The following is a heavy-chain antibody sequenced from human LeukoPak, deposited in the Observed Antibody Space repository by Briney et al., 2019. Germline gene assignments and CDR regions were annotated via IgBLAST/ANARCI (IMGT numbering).Heavy chain of an antibody. CDR2: IYHSGST. Sequence: SXTLSLTCTVSGYSISSGYYWGWIRPPPGKGLEWIGSIYHSGSTYYNPSLKRRVTISGDTSKNQFSLKLSSVTAADTAVYYCARAPYDSSGYHFDYWGQGTLVTVSS. D-gene: IGHD3-22*01. J-gene: IGHJ4*02. V-gene: IGHV4-38-2*02. CDR3: ARAPYDSSGYHFDY. CDR1: GYSISSGYY.